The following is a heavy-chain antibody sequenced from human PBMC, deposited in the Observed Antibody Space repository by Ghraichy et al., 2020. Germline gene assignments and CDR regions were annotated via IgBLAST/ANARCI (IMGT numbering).Heavy chain of an antibody. D-gene: IGHD5-12*01. J-gene: IGHJ6*02. CDR1: GYTFTELA. Sequence: ASVKVSCKVSGYTFTELAMYWVRQAPGKGLEWIGGFDPEDGATIYAQKFQGRVTMTEDTSTDTAYMELISLTSDDTAVYYSVAEPRLAGTWHYYYGMDVWGQGTTVTVSS. CDR2: FDPEDGAT. CDR3: VAEPRLAGTWHYYYGMDV. V-gene: IGHV1-24*01.